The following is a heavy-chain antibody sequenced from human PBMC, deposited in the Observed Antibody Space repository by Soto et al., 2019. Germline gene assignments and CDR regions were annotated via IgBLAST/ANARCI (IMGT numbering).Heavy chain of an antibody. D-gene: IGHD1-26*01. V-gene: IGHV3-33*08. CDR2: IRYDGSDE. Sequence: QVQLVESGGGVVQPGGSLRLSCAASASIFKGHGMHWVRQAPGKGLEWVAIIRYDGSDEHYGDSVEGRFTISRDNSKNMLYLQMNSLRAEDTAVYYCARDGVGATTFFGFLDYWGQGTLVTVS. J-gene: IGHJ4*02. CDR1: ASIFKGHG. CDR3: ARDGVGATTFFGFLDY.